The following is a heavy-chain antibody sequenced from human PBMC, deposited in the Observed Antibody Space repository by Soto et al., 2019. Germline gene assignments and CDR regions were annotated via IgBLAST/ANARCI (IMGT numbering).Heavy chain of an antibody. CDR2: INIDGNTA. CDR1: RFSVNSYW. CDR3: ARGTAGFDH. D-gene: IGHD3-10*01. J-gene: IGHJ4*02. V-gene: IGHV3-74*01. Sequence: PGGSTRLSCAASRFSVNSYWMHWVRQAPGKGLVWVSSINIDGNTATYADSVKGRFTISRDNAKNTLYLQMNSLRAEDTAVYYCARGTAGFDHWGQGTLVTVS.